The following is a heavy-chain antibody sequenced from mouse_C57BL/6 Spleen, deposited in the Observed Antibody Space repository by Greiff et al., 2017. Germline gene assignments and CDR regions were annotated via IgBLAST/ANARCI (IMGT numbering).Heavy chain of an antibody. Sequence: QVQLQQPGAELVRPGSSVKLSCKASGYTFTSYWMHWGKQRPIQGLEWIGNIDPSDSETHYNQKFKDKATLTVDKSSSTAYMQLSSLTSEDSAVYYCARGDYYGSSYLFAYWGQGTLVTVSA. J-gene: IGHJ3*01. D-gene: IGHD1-1*01. CDR3: ARGDYYGSSYLFAY. CDR1: GYTFTSYW. V-gene: IGHV1-52*01. CDR2: IDPSDSET.